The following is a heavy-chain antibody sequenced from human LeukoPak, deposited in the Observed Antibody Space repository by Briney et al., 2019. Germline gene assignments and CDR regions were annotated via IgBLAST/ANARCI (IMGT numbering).Heavy chain of an antibody. CDR3: ARAAYMVRGVIITPPFDY. CDR1: GFTFTGYD. D-gene: IGHD3-10*01. J-gene: IGHJ4*02. Sequence: GGSLRLSCAASGFTFTGYDMNWVRQAPGKGLEWVSSISSTGSTMYYADSVKGRFTISRDNAKNSLYLQMNSLRAEDTSVYYCARAAYMVRGVIITPPFDYWGQGALVTVSS. V-gene: IGHV3-48*03. CDR2: ISSTGSTM.